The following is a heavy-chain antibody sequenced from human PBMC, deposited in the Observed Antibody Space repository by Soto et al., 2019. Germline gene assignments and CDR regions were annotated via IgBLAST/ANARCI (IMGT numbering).Heavy chain of an antibody. CDR2: ISYDGSNK. CDR1: GFTFSSYG. CDR3: AKGAVSSGWYYFDY. D-gene: IGHD6-19*01. J-gene: IGHJ4*02. V-gene: IGHV3-30*18. Sequence: QVQLVESGGGVVQPGRSLRLSCAASGFTFSSYGMHWVRQAPGKGLEWVAVISYDGSNKYYADSVKGRFTISRDNSKNTLYLQMNRLRAEDTAVYYFAKGAVSSGWYYFDYWGQGTLVTVSS.